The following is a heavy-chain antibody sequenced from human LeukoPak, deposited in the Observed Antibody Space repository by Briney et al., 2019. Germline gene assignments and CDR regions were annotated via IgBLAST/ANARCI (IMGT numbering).Heavy chain of an antibody. CDR3: ARGPGYGHFFDY. Sequence: GGSLRLSCAASGFTFSNFPMNWVRQTPGKGLEWISYICSTCSTIYYSASVRGRFTISRDNAMGVLYLQMNSLRVEDTAVYYCARGPGYGHFFDYWGQGTLVTVSS. CDR1: GFTFSNFP. D-gene: IGHD4-17*01. J-gene: IGHJ4*02. CDR2: ICSTCSTI. V-gene: IGHV3-48*01.